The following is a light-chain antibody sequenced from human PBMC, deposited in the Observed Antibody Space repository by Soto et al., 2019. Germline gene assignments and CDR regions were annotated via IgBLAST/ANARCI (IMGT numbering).Light chain of an antibody. CDR2: GAS. J-gene: IGKJ4*01. CDR3: QHYGSSPLT. CDR1: QSVSATH. Sequence: IVLTQSRGTLSLSPGERATLSCRASQSVSATHLAWYQQKPGQAPRLLLYGASTRATGIPDRFSGSGSGTDFTLTISRVEPEDFAVFYCQHYGSSPLTFGGGTKV. V-gene: IGKV3-20*01.